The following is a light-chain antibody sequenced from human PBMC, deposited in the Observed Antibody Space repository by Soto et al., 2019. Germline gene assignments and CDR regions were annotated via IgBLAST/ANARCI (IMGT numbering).Light chain of an antibody. CDR2: EVS. Sequence: QSALTQPASVSGSPGQSITISCTGSVSDVGTFGPVSWYQQHPGQVPKLIIFEVSNRPSGISDRFSGFKSANTAYLTISGVQPEDEADYHCSSYTTIKTVVFGGGTKVTVL. J-gene: IGLJ2*01. CDR3: SSYTTIKTVV. V-gene: IGLV2-14*02. CDR1: VSDVGTFGP.